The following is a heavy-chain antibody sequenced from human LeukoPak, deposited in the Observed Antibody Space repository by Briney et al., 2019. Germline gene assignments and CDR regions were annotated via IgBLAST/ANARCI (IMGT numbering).Heavy chain of an antibody. V-gene: IGHV4-34*01. D-gene: IGHD2-2*01. CDR1: GGSFSGYY. J-gene: IGHJ6*02. CDR2: INHSGST. Sequence: PSETLSLTCAVYGGSFSGYYWSWIRQPPGKGLEWIGEINHSGSTNYNPSLKSRVTISVDTSKNQFSPKLSSVTAADTAVYYCARGGIVVVPAAPYYYYGMDVWGQGTTVTVSS. CDR3: ARGGIVVVPAAPYYYYGMDV.